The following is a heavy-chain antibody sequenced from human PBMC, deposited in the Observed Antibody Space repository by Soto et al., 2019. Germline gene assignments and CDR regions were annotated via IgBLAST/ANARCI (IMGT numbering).Heavy chain of an antibody. J-gene: IGHJ4*02. V-gene: IGHV3-48*02. CDR1: GFTFTTYS. Sequence: VQLVESGGGLVQPGGSLRLSCAASGFTFTTYSMNWVRQAPGKGLEWVSYISSSSSTTYYADSVKGRFTISRDNAKNSLYLQMNSLRDDDTAVYYCARDAGSWGYWGQGTLVTVSS. D-gene: IGHD3-10*01. CDR3: ARDAGSWGY. CDR2: ISSSSSTT.